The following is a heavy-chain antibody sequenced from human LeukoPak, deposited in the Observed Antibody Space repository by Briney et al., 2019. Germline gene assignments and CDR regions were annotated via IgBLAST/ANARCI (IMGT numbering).Heavy chain of an antibody. CDR2: ISGSGDTT. CDR3: GQDWAWGAFGH. Sequence: GGSLRLSCAASGFTFSSYAMGWVRQAPGKGLEWVSTISGSGDTTYYADSVKGRFTISRDNSKNTLYLQMNRLGAEDTAIYYCGQDWAWGAFGHWGQGTLVTVSS. V-gene: IGHV3-23*01. D-gene: IGHD4/OR15-4a*01. J-gene: IGHJ4*02. CDR1: GFTFSSYA.